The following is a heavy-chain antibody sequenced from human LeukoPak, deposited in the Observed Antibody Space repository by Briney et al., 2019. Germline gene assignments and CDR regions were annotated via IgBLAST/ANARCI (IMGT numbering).Heavy chain of an antibody. V-gene: IGHV3-9*01. Sequence: GGSLRLSCAASGFTFDDYAMHWVRQAPGKGLEWVSGISWTSGSIGYADAVKGRFTISRDNAKNSLYLQMNSLRPEDTAVYYCAREGRNLWFGTGFDFWGQGTLVTVSS. D-gene: IGHD3-10*01. CDR3: AREGRNLWFGTGFDF. CDR2: ISWTSGSI. J-gene: IGHJ4*02. CDR1: GFTFDDYA.